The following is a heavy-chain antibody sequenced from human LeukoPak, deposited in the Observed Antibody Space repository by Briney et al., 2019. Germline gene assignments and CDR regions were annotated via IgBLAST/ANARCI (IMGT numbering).Heavy chain of an antibody. J-gene: IGHJ5*02. Sequence: GASVKVSCKASGYTFTSYDINWVRQATGQGLEWMGWMNPNSGNTGYAQKFQGRVTMTRNTSISTAYMELSSLRSEDTAVYYCAGAAGTSTFWFDPWGQGTLVTVSS. CDR2: MNPNSGNT. CDR3: AGAAGTSTFWFDP. D-gene: IGHD6-13*01. CDR1: GYTFTSYD. V-gene: IGHV1-8*01.